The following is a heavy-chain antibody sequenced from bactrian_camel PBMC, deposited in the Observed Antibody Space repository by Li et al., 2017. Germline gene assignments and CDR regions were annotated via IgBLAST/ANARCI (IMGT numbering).Heavy chain of an antibody. Sequence: HVQLVESGGGSVQAGGSLRLSCTTSGFTFADSAMAWYRQAPGNECEMVSTISTDGSAYYEEFAKGRFTISRDNAKNTVYLQMNSLKPEDTGMYYCAADSVGPIGMLNPLPADFNYWGQGTQVTVS. V-gene: IGHV3S55*01. CDR3: AADSVGPIGMLNPLPADFNY. D-gene: IGHD3*01. J-gene: IGHJ6*01. CDR1: GFTFADSA. CDR2: ISTDGSA.